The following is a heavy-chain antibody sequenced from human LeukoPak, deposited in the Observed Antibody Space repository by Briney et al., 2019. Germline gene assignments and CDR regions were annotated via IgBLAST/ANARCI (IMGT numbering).Heavy chain of an antibody. J-gene: IGHJ3*02. CDR1: GYSFTSYW. CDR2: IYPGDSDT. Sequence: GESLKISCKGSGYSFTSYWIGWVRQMPGQGLEWMGIIYPGDSDTRYSPSFQGQVTISADKSISTAYLQWSSLKASDTAMYYCARPVGTVAAQYDAFDIWGQGTMVTVSS. CDR3: ARPVGTVAAQYDAFDI. D-gene: IGHD6-19*01. V-gene: IGHV5-51*01.